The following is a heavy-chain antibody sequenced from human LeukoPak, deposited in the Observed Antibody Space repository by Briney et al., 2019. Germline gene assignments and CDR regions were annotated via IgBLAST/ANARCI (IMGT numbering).Heavy chain of an antibody. J-gene: IGHJ4*02. D-gene: IGHD1-26*01. CDR1: GFTFSSYW. CDR3: AQVGAKDGGY. V-gene: IGHV3-23*01. Sequence: GGSLRLSCAASGFTFSSYWMSWVRQAPGKGLEWVPAISGSGGSTYYADSVKGRFTISRDNSKNTLYLQMNSLRAEDTAVYYCAQVGAKDGGYWGQGTLVTVSS. CDR2: ISGSGGST.